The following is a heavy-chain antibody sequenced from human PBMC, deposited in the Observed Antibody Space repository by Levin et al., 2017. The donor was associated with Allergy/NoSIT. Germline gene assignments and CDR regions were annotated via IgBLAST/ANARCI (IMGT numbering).Heavy chain of an antibody. CDR1: GFTFSNAW. CDR2: IKSKTDGGTT. Sequence: GGSLRLSCAASGFTFSNAWMSWVRQAPGKGLEWVGRIKSKTDGGTTDYAAPVKGRFTISRDDSKNTLYLQMNSLKTEDTAVYYCTARLTRLNTVTARYYYYGMDVWGQGTTVTVSS. CDR3: TARLTRLNTVTARYYYYGMDV. D-gene: IGHD4-17*01. V-gene: IGHV3-15*01. J-gene: IGHJ6*02.